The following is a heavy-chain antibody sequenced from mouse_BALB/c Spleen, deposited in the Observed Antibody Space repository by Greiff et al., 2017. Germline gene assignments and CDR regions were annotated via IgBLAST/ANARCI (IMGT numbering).Heavy chain of an antibody. CDR2: IYPGDGDT. V-gene: IGHV1-82*01. CDR1: GYAFSSSW. CDR3: ARFLTGTGAMDY. D-gene: IGHD4-1*01. J-gene: IGHJ4*01. Sequence: QVQLQQSGPELVKPGASVKISCKASGYAFSSSWMNWVKQRPGQGLEWIGRIYPGDGDTNYNGKFKGKATLTADKSSSTAYMQLSSLTSVDSAVYFCARFLTGTGAMDYWGQGTSVTVSS.